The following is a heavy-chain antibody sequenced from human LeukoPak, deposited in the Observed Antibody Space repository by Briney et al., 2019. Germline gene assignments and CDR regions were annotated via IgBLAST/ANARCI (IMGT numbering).Heavy chain of an antibody. V-gene: IGHV4-61*01. J-gene: IGHJ4*02. CDR2: IYYSGST. CDR1: GGSVSSGSYY. CDR3: ARLDFQVGATSYYFDY. Sequence: SETLSLTCTASGGSVSSGSYYWSWIRQPPGKGLEWIGYIYYSGSTNYNPSLKSRVTISVDTSKNQFSLKLSSVTAADTAVYYCARLDFQVGATSYYFDYWGQGTLVTVSS. D-gene: IGHD1-26*01.